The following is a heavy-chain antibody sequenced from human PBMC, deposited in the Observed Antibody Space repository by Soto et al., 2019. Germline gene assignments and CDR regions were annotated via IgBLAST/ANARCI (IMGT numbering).Heavy chain of an antibody. CDR1: GGSFSGYY. V-gene: IGHV4-34*01. Sequence: SETLSLTCAVYGGSFSGYYWSWIRQPPGKGLEWIGEINHSGSTNYNPSLKSRATISVDTSKNQFSLKLSSVTAADTAVYYCARLAEDIVVIGARYYYYYMDVWGKGTTVTVSS. D-gene: IGHD2-15*01. J-gene: IGHJ6*03. CDR3: ARLAEDIVVIGARYYYYYMDV. CDR2: INHSGST.